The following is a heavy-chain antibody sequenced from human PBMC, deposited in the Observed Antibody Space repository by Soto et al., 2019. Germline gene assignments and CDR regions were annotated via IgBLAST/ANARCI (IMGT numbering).Heavy chain of an antibody. CDR2: ISAYNGNT. CDR3: ARVVGYCISTSCYSEYFQH. Sequence: QVQLVQSGAEVKKPGASVKVSCKASGYTFTSYGISWVRQAPGQGLEWMGWISAYNGNTNYAQKLQGRVTMTTDTYTRTAYMELRSLRSDDTAVYYCARVVGYCISTSCYSEYFQHWGQGTLVTVSS. J-gene: IGHJ1*01. CDR1: GYTFTSYG. V-gene: IGHV1-18*01. D-gene: IGHD2-2*01.